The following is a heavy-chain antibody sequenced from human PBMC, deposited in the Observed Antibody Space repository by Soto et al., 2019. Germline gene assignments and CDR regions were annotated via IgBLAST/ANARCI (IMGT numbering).Heavy chain of an antibody. CDR1: GFTFRGSA. J-gene: IGHJ4*02. Sequence: GSLRLSCAASGFTFRGSAMHWVRQASGKGLEWVGRIRSRANSYATTYAASVNGRFTISRDDSTNTAYLQMNSLKTEDTAVYCSTSAEDHGSWTFIPVNWGQGTLVTVSS. CDR2: IRSRANSYAT. CDR3: TSAEDHGSWTFIPVN. D-gene: IGHD3-10*01. V-gene: IGHV3-73*01.